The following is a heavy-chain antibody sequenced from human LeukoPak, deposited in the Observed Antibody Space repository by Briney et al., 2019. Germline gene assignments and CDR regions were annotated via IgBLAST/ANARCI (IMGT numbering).Heavy chain of an antibody. CDR2: INAGSGYT. V-gene: IGHV1-3*01. CDR1: GDTFTTYA. CDR3: ARGSGLLDYGDPLNWFDP. J-gene: IGHJ5*02. Sequence: ASVKVSCKASGDTFTTYAIHWVRQGPGQRLEWMGWINAGSGYTKYSQNFQGRVTITRDTSASTAYMELSSLRSEDTAVYYCARGSGLLDYGDPLNWFDPWGQGTLVTVSS. D-gene: IGHD4-17*01.